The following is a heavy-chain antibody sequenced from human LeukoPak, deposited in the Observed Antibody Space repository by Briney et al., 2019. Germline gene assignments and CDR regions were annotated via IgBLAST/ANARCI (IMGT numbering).Heavy chain of an antibody. CDR3: ARDGGSGSYYKCYFDY. Sequence: SETLSLTCTVSGGSISSYYWSWIRQPAGKGLEWIGRIYTSGSTNYNPSLRSRVTMSVDTSKNQFSLKLSSVTAADTAVYYCARDGGSGSYYKCYFDYWGQGTLATVSS. J-gene: IGHJ4*02. CDR1: GGSISSYY. D-gene: IGHD3-10*01. CDR2: IYTSGST. V-gene: IGHV4-4*07.